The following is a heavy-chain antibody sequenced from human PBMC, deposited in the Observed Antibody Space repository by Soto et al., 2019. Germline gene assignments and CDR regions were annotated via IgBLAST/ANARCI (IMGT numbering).Heavy chain of an antibody. J-gene: IGHJ3*02. CDR3: ARVWGGAFDI. CDR2: IYYSGST. D-gene: IGHD3-10*01. Sequence: PLETLCHTCAVSYGPISNSCWWSWVRQLPGKGLEWIGYIYYSGSTNYNPSLKSRVTISVDTSKNQYSLKLSSVTAADTAVYYCARVWGGAFDIWGQGSMVTV. V-gene: IGHV4-4*02. CDR1: YGPISNSCW.